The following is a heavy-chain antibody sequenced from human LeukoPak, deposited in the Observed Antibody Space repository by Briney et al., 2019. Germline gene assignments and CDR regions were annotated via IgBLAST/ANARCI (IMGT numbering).Heavy chain of an antibody. V-gene: IGHV3-30*02. CDR2: IRYDGSNK. Sequence: PGGSLRLSCAASGFTFSSYGMHWVRQAPGKGLEWVAFIRYDGSNKYYADSVKGRFTISRDNSKNTLYLQMNSLRAEDTAVYYCAKDHQKEELWFGEFGGYFDYWGQGTLVTVSS. CDR3: AKDHQKEELWFGEFGGYFDY. J-gene: IGHJ4*02. D-gene: IGHD3-10*01. CDR1: GFTFSSYG.